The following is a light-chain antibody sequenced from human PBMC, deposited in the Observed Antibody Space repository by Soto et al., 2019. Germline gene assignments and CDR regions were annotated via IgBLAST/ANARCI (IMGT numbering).Light chain of an antibody. Sequence: EVVLTQSPGTLSLSPGERATLSCRASQSVAANYLAWYQQKRGQAPRLLTYGASSRATGTPDRFSGSGSGTDFTLTISRLEPEDFSVYYCHQYGTAPLTFGPGTKVDIK. CDR1: QSVAANY. CDR2: GAS. CDR3: HQYGTAPLT. V-gene: IGKV3-20*01. J-gene: IGKJ3*01.